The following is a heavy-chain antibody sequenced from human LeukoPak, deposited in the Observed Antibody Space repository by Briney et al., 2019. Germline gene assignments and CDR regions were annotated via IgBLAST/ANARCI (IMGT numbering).Heavy chain of an antibody. CDR2: IYYSGST. Sequence: SKTLSLTCTVSGGSISSYYWSWIRQPPGKGLEWIGYIYYSGSTNYNPSLKSRVTLSVDTSKNQFSLKLNSVTAADTAVYYCARGAGVAVASTRYYYMDVWGKGTTVTVSS. D-gene: IGHD6-19*01. J-gene: IGHJ6*03. CDR1: GGSISSYY. V-gene: IGHV4-59*01. CDR3: ARGAGVAVASTRYYYMDV.